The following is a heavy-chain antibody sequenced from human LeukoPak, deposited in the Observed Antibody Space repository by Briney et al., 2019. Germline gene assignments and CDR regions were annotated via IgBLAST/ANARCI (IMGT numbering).Heavy chain of an antibody. CDR3: ASLDY. CDR1: GFTFSSYS. J-gene: IGHJ4*02. V-gene: IGHV3-48*02. Sequence: GGSPRLSCAASGFTFSSYSMNWVRQAPGKGLEWVSYISTSGSPVYYADSVKGRFTISRDNAKNSLYLQMNSLRDEDTAVYYCASLDYWGQGTLVTVSS. CDR2: ISTSGSPV.